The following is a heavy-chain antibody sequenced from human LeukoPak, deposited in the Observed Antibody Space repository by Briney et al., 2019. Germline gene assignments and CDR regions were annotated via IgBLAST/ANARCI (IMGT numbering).Heavy chain of an antibody. CDR2: INPDGRDT. V-gene: IGHV3-7*03. D-gene: IGHD6-13*01. CDR3: VKGSAYSSSWYVD. CDR1: GFTFSSYA. J-gene: IGHJ4*02. Sequence: GGSLRLSCAASGFTFSSYAMSWVRQAPGKGLEWVAHINPDGRDTYYVDSVKGRFTISRDNAQNSMYLQMNSLRPEDTALYYCVKGSAYSSSWYVDWGQGTLVTVSS.